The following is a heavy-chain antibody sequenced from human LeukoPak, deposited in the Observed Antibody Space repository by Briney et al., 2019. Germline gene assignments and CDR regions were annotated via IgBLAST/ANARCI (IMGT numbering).Heavy chain of an antibody. CDR1: GFTFISYN. Sequence: GGSLRLSCAASGFTFISYNMNWVRQAPGKGLEWVSAICSSGGCTFYADSVKGRFTISRDNSKSTLFLQMNSLRAEDTAVYYCARIGSSSYIDYWGQGTLVTVSS. J-gene: IGHJ4*02. CDR3: ARIGSSSYIDY. D-gene: IGHD1-26*01. CDR2: ICSSGGCT. V-gene: IGHV3-23*01.